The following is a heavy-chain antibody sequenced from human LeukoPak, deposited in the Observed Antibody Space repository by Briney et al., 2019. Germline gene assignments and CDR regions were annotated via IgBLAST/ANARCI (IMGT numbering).Heavy chain of an antibody. Sequence: PGGSLRLSCAASGFTFSSYAMSWVRQAPGKGLEWVSAISGSGGSTYYADSVKGRFTISRDNSKNTLYLQMNSLRAEDTAVYYCARDDNYYDSSGYCPDWGQGTLVTVSS. D-gene: IGHD3-22*01. CDR3: ARDDNYYDSSGYCPD. J-gene: IGHJ4*02. CDR2: ISGSGGST. CDR1: GFTFSSYA. V-gene: IGHV3-23*01.